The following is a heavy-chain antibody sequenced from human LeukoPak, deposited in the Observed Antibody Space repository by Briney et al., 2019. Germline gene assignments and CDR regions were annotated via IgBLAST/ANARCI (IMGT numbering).Heavy chain of an antibody. CDR2: IKQHGSEK. CDR3: ARIGIDYLASYHFDY. J-gene: IGHJ4*02. CDR1: GFTFNYTW. D-gene: IGHD2/OR15-2a*01. V-gene: IGHV3-7*01. Sequence: ESGGSLRLSCAASGFTFNYTWMSWVRQAPGRGLEWVATIKQHGSEKLYVDSVKGRFTISRDNTKSSLYLQMNRLGAEDTAVYYWARIGIDYLASYHFDYWGQGTLVTVSS.